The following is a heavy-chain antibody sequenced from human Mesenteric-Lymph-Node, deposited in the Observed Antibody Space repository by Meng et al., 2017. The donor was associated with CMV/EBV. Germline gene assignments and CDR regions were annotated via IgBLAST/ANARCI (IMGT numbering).Heavy chain of an antibody. J-gene: IGHJ3*01. Sequence: GESLKISCAASGFTFSNYGMHWVRQAPGKGLEWVANIRRDGSETHYLDSVKGRFTISRDNANNLLYLQMNSLRAEDTALYYCTRDNEGFNGVWYDAYDVWGQGSQVTVSS. D-gene: IGHD6-13*01. CDR1: GFTFSNYG. CDR3: TRDNEGFNGVWYDAYDV. CDR2: IRRDGSET. V-gene: IGHV3-7*01.